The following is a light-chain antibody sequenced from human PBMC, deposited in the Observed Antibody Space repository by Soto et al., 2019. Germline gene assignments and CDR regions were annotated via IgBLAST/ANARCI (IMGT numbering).Light chain of an antibody. V-gene: IGKV3-15*01. Sequence: EIMMTQSPATLSVSPGERATLSCRASHSVSNNLAWYQQKPGQAPRLLIYYASTRDTGIPARFSGSGSGTEFTLTISHLQSEDFALYYCQQYNTWPPITFGQGTRLEIK. CDR3: QQYNTWPPIT. CDR2: YAS. CDR1: HSVSNN. J-gene: IGKJ5*01.